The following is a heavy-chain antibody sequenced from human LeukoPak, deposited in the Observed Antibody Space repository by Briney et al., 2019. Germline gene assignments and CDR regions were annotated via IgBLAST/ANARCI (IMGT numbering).Heavy chain of an antibody. J-gene: IGHJ4*02. V-gene: IGHV1-24*01. CDR2: FDPEDGET. Sequence: ASVKVSCKVSGYTLTELSMHWVRQAPGKGLEWMGGFDPEDGETIYAQKFQGRVTMTEDTSTDTAYMELSSLRSEDTAVYYCATDNLNGSGRENNYWGQGTLVTVSS. CDR1: GYTLTELS. CDR3: ATDNLNGSGRENNY. D-gene: IGHD3-10*01.